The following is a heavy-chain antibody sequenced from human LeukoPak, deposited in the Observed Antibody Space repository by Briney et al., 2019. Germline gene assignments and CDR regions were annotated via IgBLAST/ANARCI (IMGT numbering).Heavy chain of an antibody. CDR2: IYYSGST. CDR1: GGSISSYY. V-gene: IGHV4-59*12. CDR3: ARGSSGYRIDY. J-gene: IGHJ4*02. Sequence: SETLSLTCTVSGGSISSYYWSWIRQPPGKGLEWIGYIYYSGSTNYNPSLKSRVTISVDTSKNQFSLKLSSVTAADTAVYYCARGSSGYRIDYWGQGTLVTVSS. D-gene: IGHD3-22*01.